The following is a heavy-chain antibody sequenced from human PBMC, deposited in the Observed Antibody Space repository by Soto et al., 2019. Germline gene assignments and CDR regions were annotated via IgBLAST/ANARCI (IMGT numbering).Heavy chain of an antibody. V-gene: IGHV3-23*01. CDR2: ISGSGGST. Sequence: GGSLRLSCAASGFTFSSYAMSWVRQAPGKGLEWVSAISGSGGSTYYADSVKGRFTISRDNSKNTLYLQMNSLRAEDTAVYYCAKDSRYQQSPADAFDLWGQGTMVTVSS. CDR1: GFTFSSYA. D-gene: IGHD2-2*01. CDR3: AKDSRYQQSPADAFDL. J-gene: IGHJ3*01.